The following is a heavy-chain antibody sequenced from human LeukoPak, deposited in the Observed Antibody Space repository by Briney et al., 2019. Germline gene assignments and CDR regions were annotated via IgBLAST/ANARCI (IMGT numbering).Heavy chain of an antibody. J-gene: IGHJ4*02. CDR1: GFTFSSYA. CDR3: ANNHYDSSGYYPYYFDY. Sequence: SGGSLRLSCAASGFTFSSYAMSWVRQAPGKGLEWVSAISGSGGSTYYADSMKGRFTISRDNSKNTLYLQMSSLRAEDTAVYYCANNHYDSSGYYPYYFDYWGQGTLVTVSS. CDR2: ISGSGGST. D-gene: IGHD3-22*01. V-gene: IGHV3-23*01.